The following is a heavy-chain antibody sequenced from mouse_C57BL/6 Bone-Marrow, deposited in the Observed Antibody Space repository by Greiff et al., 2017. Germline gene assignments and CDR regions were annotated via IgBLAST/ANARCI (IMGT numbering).Heavy chain of an antibody. CDR3: AKKIWDGWYFDV. CDR2: IGRGGST. D-gene: IGHD4-1*01. Sequence: QVQLQQSGPGLVQPSQSLSITCTASGFSLTSYGVHWVRQSPGKGLEWLGVIGRGGSTDYNAAFMSRLSTTKDNSKSKVFLKMNSLQADDTAICYCAKKIWDGWYFDVWGTGTTVTVSS. CDR1: GFSLTSYG. J-gene: IGHJ1*03. V-gene: IGHV2-5*01.